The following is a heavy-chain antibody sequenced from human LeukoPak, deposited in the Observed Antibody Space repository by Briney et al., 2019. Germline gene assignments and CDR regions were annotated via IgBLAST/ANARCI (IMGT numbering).Heavy chain of an antibody. CDR2: INTFGTTA. D-gene: IGHD1-26*01. Sequence: GGSLRLSCAVSGFTFSSYWMNWVRQVPGKGLVWVSHINTFGTTATYADSVKGRFTISRDNSKNTLYLQMNSLRAEDTAVYYCAKDTVVGATDYWGQGTLVTVSS. CDR3: AKDTVVGATDY. CDR1: GFTFSSYW. V-gene: IGHV3-74*01. J-gene: IGHJ4*02.